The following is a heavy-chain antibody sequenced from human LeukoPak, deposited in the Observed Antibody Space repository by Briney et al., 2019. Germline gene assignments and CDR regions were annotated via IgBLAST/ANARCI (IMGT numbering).Heavy chain of an antibody. V-gene: IGHV4-4*07. CDR2: IYTSGST. D-gene: IGHD3-22*01. CDR1: GGSISSYY. Sequence: SETLSLTCTVSGGSISSYYWSWIREPAGKELEWIGRIYTSGSTNYNPSLKSRVTMSVDTSKNQFSLKLSSVTAADTAVFYCAREIPLFYDSSGYVDYWGQGTLVTVSS. CDR3: AREIPLFYDSSGYVDY. J-gene: IGHJ4*02.